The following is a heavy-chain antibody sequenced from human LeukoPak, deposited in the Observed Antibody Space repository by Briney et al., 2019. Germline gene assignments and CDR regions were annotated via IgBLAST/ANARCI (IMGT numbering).Heavy chain of an antibody. CDR3: AKPDIVVVVAATPAPWYY. CDR2: ISGSGGST. V-gene: IGHV3-23*01. J-gene: IGHJ4*02. Sequence: PGGSLRLSCAASGFTFSSYAMSWVRQAPGKGLEWVSAISGSGGSTYYADSEKGRFTISRDNSKNTLYLQMNSLRAEDTAVYYCAKPDIVVVVAATPAPWYYWGQGTLVTVSS. CDR1: GFTFSSYA. D-gene: IGHD2-15*01.